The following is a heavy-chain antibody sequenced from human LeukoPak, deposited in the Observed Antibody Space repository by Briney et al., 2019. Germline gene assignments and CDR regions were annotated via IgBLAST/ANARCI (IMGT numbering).Heavy chain of an antibody. CDR1: GFNFGSDA. J-gene: IGHJ4*02. V-gene: IGHV3-33*01. D-gene: IGHD6-19*01. Sequence: QAGGSLRLSCTASGFNFGSDAMHWVRQAPGKGLEWVAFLWNDGTNDHYADSVKGRFTISRDNSKNTVWLQMNSLRVEDTAVYYCARDPSGSGWSLNSWGQGTLVTVSS. CDR2: LWNDGTND. CDR3: ARDPSGSGWSLNS.